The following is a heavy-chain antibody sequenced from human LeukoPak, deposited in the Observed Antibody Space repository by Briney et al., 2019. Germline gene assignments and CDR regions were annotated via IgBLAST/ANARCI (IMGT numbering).Heavy chain of an antibody. Sequence: GSLRLSCAASGFTFNSYWMGWIRQPPGKGLEWIASIYYSGTTHYNPSHQSRVTMSVDTSKNQFSLKLSSVTAADTAVYYCARVNTQGVPSPWGQGILVTVSS. CDR2: IYYSGTT. J-gene: IGHJ5*02. CDR1: GFTFNSYW. CDR3: ARVNTQGVPSP. D-gene: IGHD2-15*01. V-gene: IGHV4-38-2*01.